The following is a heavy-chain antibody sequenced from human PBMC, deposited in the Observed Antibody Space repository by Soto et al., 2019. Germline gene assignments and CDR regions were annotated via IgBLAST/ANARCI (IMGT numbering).Heavy chain of an antibody. V-gene: IGHV3-30-3*01. CDR1: GFAFSRYA. J-gene: IGHJ4*02. CDR2: TPFDGYNK. D-gene: IGHD3-10*01. CDR3: ARRRGGAASTSPEF. Sequence: QEQLVESGGGVVQPGRSLRLSCAASGFAFSRYAMHWVRHAPGKGLEWVAVTPFDGYNKYYADSVRGRFTVSRDNSKNTLYLQMDSLRAEDTAVYYCARRRGGAASTSPEFWGQGTLVNVSS.